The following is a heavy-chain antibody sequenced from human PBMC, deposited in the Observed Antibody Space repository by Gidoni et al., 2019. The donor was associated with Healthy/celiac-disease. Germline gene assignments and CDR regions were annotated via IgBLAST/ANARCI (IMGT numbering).Heavy chain of an antibody. CDR1: GGSSSSYY. Sequence: QVQLQESGPGLVKPSETLSLTCTVSGGSSSSYYWSWIRQPPGKGLEWIGYIYYSGSTNYNPSLKSRVTISVDTSKNQFSLKLSSVTAADTAVYYCARHLGGGYFDYWGQGTLVTVSS. D-gene: IGHD3-10*01. CDR3: ARHLGGGYFDY. J-gene: IGHJ4*02. CDR2: IYYSGST. V-gene: IGHV4-59*08.